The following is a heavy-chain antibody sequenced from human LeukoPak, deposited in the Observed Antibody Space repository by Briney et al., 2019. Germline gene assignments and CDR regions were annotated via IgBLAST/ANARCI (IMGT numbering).Heavy chain of an antibody. J-gene: IGHJ5*02. CDR2: VYYSGST. Sequence: SETLSLTCTVSGGSISTYYWSWIRQPPGKGLEWIGYVYYSGSTNYNPSLKSRVTISVDTSKNQFSLKLSSVTAADTAVYYCARATYDSSGPRFDPWGQGTLVTVSS. CDR1: GGSISTYY. CDR3: ARATYDSSGPRFDP. D-gene: IGHD3-22*01. V-gene: IGHV4-59*01.